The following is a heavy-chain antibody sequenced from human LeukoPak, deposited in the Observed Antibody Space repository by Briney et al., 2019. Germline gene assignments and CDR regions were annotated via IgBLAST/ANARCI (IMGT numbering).Heavy chain of an antibody. D-gene: IGHD4-11*01. V-gene: IGHV3-23*01. CDR3: AKETVSTSYYYYYMDV. CDR2: ISGSGGST. Sequence: GGSLRLSCAASGFTFSSYAMSWVRQAPGKGLQWVSAISGSGGSTYYDSVKGRFTISRDNSKNTLYLQMNSLRAEDTAVYYCAKETVSTSYYYYYMDVWGKGTTVTVSS. CDR1: GFTFSSYA. J-gene: IGHJ6*03.